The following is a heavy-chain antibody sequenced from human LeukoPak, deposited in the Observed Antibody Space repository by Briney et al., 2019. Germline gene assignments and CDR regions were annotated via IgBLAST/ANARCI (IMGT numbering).Heavy chain of an antibody. CDR3: ATVNSWSSYNWFDP. D-gene: IGHD6-13*01. CDR1: GYTLTELS. V-gene: IGHV1-24*01. Sequence: ASVKVSCKVSGYTLTELSMHWVRQAPGKGLEWVGGFDLEDGETIYAQKFQGRVTMTEDTSTDTAYMELSSLRSEDTAVYYCATVNSWSSYNWFDPWGQGTLVTVSS. CDR2: FDLEDGET. J-gene: IGHJ5*02.